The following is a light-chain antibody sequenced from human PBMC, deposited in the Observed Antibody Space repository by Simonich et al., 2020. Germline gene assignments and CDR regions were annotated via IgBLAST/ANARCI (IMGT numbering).Light chain of an antibody. V-gene: IGKV4-1*01. Sequence: DIVMNQSPDSLAVSLGERATSNCKSSQSILYSSNNKNYLAWYQQNPGQPPKLLIYWASTRESGVPDRFSGSGSGTDFTLTISSLQAEDVAVYYCQQYYSTPWTFGQGTKVEIK. CDR3: QQYYSTPWT. CDR1: QSILYSSNNKNY. J-gene: IGKJ1*01. CDR2: WAS.